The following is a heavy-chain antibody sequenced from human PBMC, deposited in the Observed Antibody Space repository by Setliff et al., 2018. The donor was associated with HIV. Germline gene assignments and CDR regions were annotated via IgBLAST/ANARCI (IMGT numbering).Heavy chain of an antibody. D-gene: IGHD6-13*01. CDR2: IYTSRGT. V-gene: IGHV4-4*09. CDR1: GGSISGYH. J-gene: IGHJ4*02. Sequence: ETPSLTCTVSGGSISGYHWNWLRQTPGKGLEWIGYIYTSRGTNYNHSLRTRVIISVDTSNQFSLKLSSVTAADAAVYYCARSPSYRSSWEYYFDYWGQGILVTVSS. CDR3: ARSPSYRSSWEYYFDY.